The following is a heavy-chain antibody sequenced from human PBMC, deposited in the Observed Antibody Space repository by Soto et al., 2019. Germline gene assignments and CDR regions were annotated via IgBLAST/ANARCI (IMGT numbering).Heavy chain of an antibody. J-gene: IGHJ4*02. Sequence: ASVKVSCKASGYTFTSYGITWVRQAPGQGLEWMGWISPNSGYTNFAQQFQDRVTLTTDTSTSTAYMELRRLRADDTALYYCARGTGSDYWGQGTQLTVSS. CDR3: ARGTGSDY. V-gene: IGHV1-18*01. CDR2: ISPNSGYT. D-gene: IGHD1-1*01. CDR1: GYTFTSYG.